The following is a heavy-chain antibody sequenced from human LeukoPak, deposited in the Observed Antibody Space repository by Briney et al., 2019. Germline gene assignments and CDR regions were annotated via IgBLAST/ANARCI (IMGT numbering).Heavy chain of an antibody. CDR3: AKVHQGVLDY. V-gene: IGHV3-23*01. CDR1: GFTFSIYN. J-gene: IGHJ4*02. Sequence: GGSLRLSCAASGFTFSIYNMNWVRQAPGKGLEWVSAISGSGGSTYYADSVKGRFTISRDNSKNTLYLQMNSLRAEDTAVYYCAKVHQGVLDYWGQGTLVTVSS. CDR2: ISGSGGST.